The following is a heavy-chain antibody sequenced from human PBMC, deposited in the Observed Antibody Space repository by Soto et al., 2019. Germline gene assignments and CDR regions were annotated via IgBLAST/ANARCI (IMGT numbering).Heavy chain of an antibody. CDR1: GGTFSSYA. CDR3: AREGGYSYGSDY. CDR2: IIPIFGTA. D-gene: IGHD5-18*01. J-gene: IGHJ4*02. V-gene: IGHV1-69*13. Sequence: ASVKVSCKASGGTFSSYAISWVRQAPGQGLEWMGGIIPIFGTANYAQKFQGRVTITADESTSTAYMELSSLRSEDTAVYYCAREGGYSYGSDYWGQGTLVTVSS.